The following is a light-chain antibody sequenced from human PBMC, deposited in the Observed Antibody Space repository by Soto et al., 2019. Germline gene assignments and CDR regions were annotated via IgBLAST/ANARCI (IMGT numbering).Light chain of an antibody. Sequence: DIVMTQSPDSLAVSLGERATINCKSSQSVLYSSNNKNYLAWYQQKPGQPPKLLIYWASTRESGVPDRFSGSGSGTDFTLTISSLQAEDVAVYYCQQYYSLFTFGPGTKVD. V-gene: IGKV4-1*01. CDR3: QQYYSLFT. CDR1: QSVLYSSNNKNY. J-gene: IGKJ3*01. CDR2: WAS.